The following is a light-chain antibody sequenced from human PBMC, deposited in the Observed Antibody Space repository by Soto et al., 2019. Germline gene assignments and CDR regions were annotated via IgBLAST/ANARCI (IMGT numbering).Light chain of an antibody. CDR2: GAS. CDR3: QHYGSSLT. Sequence: EIVLTQSPGTLSLSPGERATLSCRASQSVSSSYLAWYQKKPGQAPRLLIYGASSRATGIPDRFSGSGSGTDFSLTISRLEPEDFAVYYCQHYGSSLTFGGGTKGEIK. J-gene: IGKJ4*01. V-gene: IGKV3-20*01. CDR1: QSVSSSY.